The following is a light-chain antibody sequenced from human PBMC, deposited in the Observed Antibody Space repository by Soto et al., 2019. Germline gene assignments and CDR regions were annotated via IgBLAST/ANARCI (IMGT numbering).Light chain of an antibody. CDR2: GAS. Sequence: EIVMTQSPATLSVSPGARATLSCRASQSVGSGLSWYQQKPDQAPRLLIYGASTRATGIPARFSGSVSGTEFTLTISSLQSEDYAVYYCQQYNNWPPYTFGQGTKVDIK. CDR1: QSVGSG. V-gene: IGKV3-15*01. CDR3: QQYNNWPPYT. J-gene: IGKJ2*01.